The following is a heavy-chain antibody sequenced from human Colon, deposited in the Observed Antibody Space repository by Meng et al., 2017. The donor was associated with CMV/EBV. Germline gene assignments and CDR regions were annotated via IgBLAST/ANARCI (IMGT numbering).Heavy chain of an antibody. V-gene: IGHV3-49*04. Sequence: GASLKISCTASGFTFGDYSMNWVRQAPGKGLEWVGFIRSKTYGEKTEYAASVKGRFTISRDDSKSIAYLQMDSLKTEDTAVYYCSRFGLVGARIDYWGQGTQVTVSS. D-gene: IGHD1-26*01. CDR1: GFTFGDYS. CDR2: IRSKTYGEKT. CDR3: SRFGLVGARIDY. J-gene: IGHJ4*02.